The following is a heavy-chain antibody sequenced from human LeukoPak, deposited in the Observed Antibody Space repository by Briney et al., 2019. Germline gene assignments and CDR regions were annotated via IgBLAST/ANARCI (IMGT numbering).Heavy chain of an antibody. V-gene: IGHV3-53*01. Sequence: GGSLRLSCAASGFTVSNNYMSWVRQAPGKGLEWVSVIYSGGRTYYADSVKVRFTITRDNSKTTMYLQMNSMRVEDTAVYYCARGNYGDYVRLEGFDIWGQGTMVTVSS. CDR3: ARGNYGDYVRLEGFDI. J-gene: IGHJ3*02. D-gene: IGHD4-17*01. CDR2: IYSGGRT. CDR1: GFTVSNNY.